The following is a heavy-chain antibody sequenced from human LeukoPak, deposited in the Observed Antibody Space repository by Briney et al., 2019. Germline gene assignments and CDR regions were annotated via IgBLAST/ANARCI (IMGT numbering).Heavy chain of an antibody. CDR3: ARGPRSSGRWFDP. V-gene: IGHV1-2*02. CDR1: GYTFTGYY. J-gene: IGHJ5*02. Sequence: GASVKVSCKASGYTFTGYYMHWVRQAPGQGLEWMGWINPNSGGTNYAQKFQGRVTMTRDTSTSTAYMELSRLRSDDTAVYYCARGPRSSGRWFDPWGQGTLVTVSS. D-gene: IGHD6-19*01. CDR2: INPNSGGT.